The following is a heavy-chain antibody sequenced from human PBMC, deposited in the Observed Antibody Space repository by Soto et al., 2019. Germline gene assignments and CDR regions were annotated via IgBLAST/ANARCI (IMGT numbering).Heavy chain of an antibody. D-gene: IGHD2-15*01. CDR3: AHRPSYCSGGSCDSGFDY. Sequence: QITLKESGPTLVKPTQTLTLTCTFSGFSLSTSGVGVGWIRQPPGKALEWLALIYWDDDKRYSPSLKSRLTITKNTFKNQVVLTMTNMDPVDTATYYCAHRPSYCSGGSCDSGFDYWGQGTLVTVSS. CDR2: IYWDDDK. V-gene: IGHV2-5*02. CDR1: GFSLSTSGVG. J-gene: IGHJ4*02.